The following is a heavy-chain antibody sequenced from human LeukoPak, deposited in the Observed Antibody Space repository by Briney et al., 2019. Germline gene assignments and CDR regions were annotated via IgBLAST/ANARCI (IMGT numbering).Heavy chain of an antibody. J-gene: IGHJ4*02. CDR1: GFMFSRHW. Sequence: TGGSLTLSCAPSGFMFSRHWISWVRQAPGKGPEWVANIKQDGSERYYVDSVKGRFTISRDNAKNSLYLQMNSLRAEDTAVYYCARDGGHSTDFDYWGQGTLVTVSS. CDR2: IKQDGSER. V-gene: IGHV3-7*01. CDR3: ARDGGHSTDFDY. D-gene: IGHD2/OR15-2a*01.